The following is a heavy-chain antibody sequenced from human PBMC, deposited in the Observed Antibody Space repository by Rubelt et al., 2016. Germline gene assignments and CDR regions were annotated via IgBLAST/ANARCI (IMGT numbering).Heavy chain of an antibody. J-gene: IGHJ4*02. V-gene: IGHV1-69*01. D-gene: IGHD6-6*01. Sequence: QVQLVQSGAEVKKPGSSVKVSCKASGGTFSSYAISWVRQAPGQGLEWMGGIIPVFGTANYAQKFQGRLTMTAAESTSTGEMAPSSVRAEETVVYYCATTRAIRPDYFDDWRQGTVVTVSS. CDR2: IIPVFGTA. CDR3: ATTRAIRPDYFDD. CDR1: GGTFSSYA.